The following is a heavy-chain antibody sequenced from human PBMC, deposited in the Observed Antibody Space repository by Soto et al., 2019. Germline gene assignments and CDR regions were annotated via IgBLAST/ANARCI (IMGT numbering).Heavy chain of an antibody. D-gene: IGHD2-21*02. CDR1: GFSFSTYS. CDR2: ISSRGDT. J-gene: IGHJ6*02. V-gene: IGHV3-21*04. CDR3: AREETAWPLAYGLDV. Sequence: PGGSLRLSCAASGFSFSTYSMNWVRQAPGKGLEWVSSISSRGDTYYADSVKGRFTISRDNAKNSVSLQMDSLRAEDAAVYYCAREETAWPLAYGLDVWGQGTTLTVSS.